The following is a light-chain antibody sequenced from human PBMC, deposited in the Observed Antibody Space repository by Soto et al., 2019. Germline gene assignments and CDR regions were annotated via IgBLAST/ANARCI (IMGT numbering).Light chain of an antibody. CDR2: VAS. J-gene: IGKJ4*01. Sequence: EIVMTQSPATLSVSPGERATLSCRASQSVSSNLAWYQQKPCQAPRLLIYVASTRATVIPARFSGSGSGTEFTLTISSLQSEYFAVYYCTHNNLPLTLGGGTKVEIK. CDR1: QSVSSN. CDR3: THNNLPLT. V-gene: IGKV3D-15*01.